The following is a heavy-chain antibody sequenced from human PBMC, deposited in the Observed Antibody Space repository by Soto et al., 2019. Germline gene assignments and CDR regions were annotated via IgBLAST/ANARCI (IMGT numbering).Heavy chain of an antibody. Sequence: QVQLQESGPGLVKPSETLSLTCTVSGGSISSYYWSWIRQPPGKGLEWIGYIYYSGSTNYNPSLKSRVTISVDTSKNQFSLKLSSVTAADTAVYYCARRKDYGDYESYYMDVWGKGTTVTVSS. J-gene: IGHJ6*03. V-gene: IGHV4-59*08. CDR3: ARRKDYGDYESYYMDV. CDR2: IYYSGST. D-gene: IGHD4-17*01. CDR1: GGSISSYY.